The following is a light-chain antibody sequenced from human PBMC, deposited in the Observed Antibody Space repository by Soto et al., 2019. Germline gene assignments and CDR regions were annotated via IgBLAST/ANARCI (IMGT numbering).Light chain of an antibody. CDR2: DAS. CDR3: QKRSNGSIT. Sequence: EIVLTQSPATLSLSPGERATLSCRASQSVSSYLAWYQQKTGQAPRLLIYDASNRATGIPARFSGSGSGTDFTLTISSLEPDVFAVYYCQKRSNGSITFGEGTR. V-gene: IGKV3-11*01. CDR1: QSVSSY. J-gene: IGKJ5*01.